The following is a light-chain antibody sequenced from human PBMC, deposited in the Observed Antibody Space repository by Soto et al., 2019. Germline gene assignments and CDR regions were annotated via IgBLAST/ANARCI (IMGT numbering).Light chain of an antibody. V-gene: IGKV1-13*02. CDR1: QGISSY. CDR3: QHYNSYSEA. CDR2: DAS. J-gene: IGKJ1*01. Sequence: AIQLTQSPSFLSASVGDRVTITCRASQGISSYLAWYQQKPGKAPKLLIYDASSLESGVPSRFSGSGSGTEFTLTISSLQPDDFATYYCQHYNSYSEAFGQGTKVDIK.